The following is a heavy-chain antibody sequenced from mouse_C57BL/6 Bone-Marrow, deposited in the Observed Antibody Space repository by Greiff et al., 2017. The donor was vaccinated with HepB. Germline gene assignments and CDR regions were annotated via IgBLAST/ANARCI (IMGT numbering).Heavy chain of an antibody. D-gene: IGHD1-1*01. CDR1: GYAFSSSW. CDR3: AGITSYYFDY. V-gene: IGHV1-82*01. J-gene: IGHJ2*01. Sequence: VQLQQSGPELVKPGASVKISCKASGYAFSSSWMNWVKQRPGKGLEWIGRIYPGDGDTNYNGKFKGKATLTADKSSSTAYMQLSSLTSEDSAVYFCAGITSYYFDYWGQGTTLTVSS. CDR2: IYPGDGDT.